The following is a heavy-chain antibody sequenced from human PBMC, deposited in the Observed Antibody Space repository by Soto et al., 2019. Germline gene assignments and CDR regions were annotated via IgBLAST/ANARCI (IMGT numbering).Heavy chain of an antibody. D-gene: IGHD2-15*01. CDR2: IWYDGNDK. CDR1: GFSFRSVG. V-gene: IGHV3-33*01. CDR3: AREWGSGGSCYLFDP. J-gene: IGHJ5*02. Sequence: QVQLVESGGGVVQTGRSLRLSCTASGFSFRSVGMHWVRQAPGKGLEWVAVIWYDGNDKNYADSVKGRFIISRDDSKNTVYLQMNSLRVEDTGVYYCAREWGSGGSCYLFDPRGQGTLVTVSS.